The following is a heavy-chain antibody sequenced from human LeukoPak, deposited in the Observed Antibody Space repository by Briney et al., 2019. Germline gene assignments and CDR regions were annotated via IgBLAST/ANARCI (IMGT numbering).Heavy chain of an antibody. D-gene: IGHD6-19*01. Sequence: GGSLRLSCAASGFAFSFYAMSWLRQPPGKGLEWVSTINANSGTTSYAASVRGRFTISRDNSKNTLYLQVNTLRADDTATYYCAKPVSGGLAVTADWFHPWGQGTLVVVSS. CDR1: GFAFSFYA. CDR3: AKPVSGGLAVTADWFHP. J-gene: IGHJ5*01. V-gene: IGHV3-23*01. CDR2: INANSGTT.